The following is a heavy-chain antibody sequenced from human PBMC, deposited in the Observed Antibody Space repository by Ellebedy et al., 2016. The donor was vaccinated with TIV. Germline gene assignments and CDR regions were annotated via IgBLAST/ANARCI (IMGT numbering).Heavy chain of an antibody. D-gene: IGHD2/OR15-2a*01. CDR2: IGVSGATT. J-gene: IGHJ4*02. CDR1: GFIFSSYA. Sequence: PGGSLRLSCSASGFIFSSYAMHWARQAPGKGLKWVAGIGVSGATTYYADSVKGRFTISRDNSRNTMSLQMDSLSAEDTALYYCTSPAVGHTTGCCKYYFDYWGLGTLVTVSS. CDR3: TSPAVGHTTGCCKYYFDY. V-gene: IGHV3-23*01.